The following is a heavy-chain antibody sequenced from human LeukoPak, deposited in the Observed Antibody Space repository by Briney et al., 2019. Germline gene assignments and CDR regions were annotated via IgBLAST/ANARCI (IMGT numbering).Heavy chain of an antibody. V-gene: IGHV3-21*01. J-gene: IGHJ4*02. Sequence: GGSLRLSCAASGFTFSSYRMSWVRQAPGKGLEWVSFISSSSNSIYYAHPVEGRFTIPRDNAKNSLYLQMNSLRAEDTAVYYCTRNQEGDYWGQGTLVTVSS. CDR2: ISSSSNSI. CDR1: GFTFSSYR. CDR3: TRNQEGDY.